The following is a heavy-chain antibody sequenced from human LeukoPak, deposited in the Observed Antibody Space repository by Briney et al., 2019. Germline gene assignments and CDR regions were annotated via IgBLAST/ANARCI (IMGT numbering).Heavy chain of an antibody. CDR1: GFTFSSYW. J-gene: IGHJ6*02. Sequence: GGSLRLSCAASGFTFSSYWMSWVRQAPGKGLEWVANIKQDGSEKYYVDSVKGRFTISRDNAKNSLYLQMNSLRAEDTAVYYCARIIEAAADNYYYYGMDVWGQGTTVTVSS. V-gene: IGHV3-7*01. CDR3: ARIIEAAADNYYYYGMDV. D-gene: IGHD6-13*01. CDR2: IKQDGSEK.